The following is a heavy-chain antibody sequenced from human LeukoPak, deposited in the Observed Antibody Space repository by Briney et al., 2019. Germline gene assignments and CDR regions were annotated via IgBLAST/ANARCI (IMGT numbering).Heavy chain of an antibody. V-gene: IGHV5-51*01. J-gene: IGHJ3*02. CDR1: GYSFTSYW. Sequence: GESLKISCKGSGYSFTSYWIGWVRQMPGKGLEWMGIIYPGDSDTRYSPSFQGQVTISADKSISTAYLQWSSLEASDTAMYYCARRYYYGSGTWSAFDIWGQGTMVTVSS. D-gene: IGHD3-10*01. CDR3: ARRYYYGSGTWSAFDI. CDR2: IYPGDSDT.